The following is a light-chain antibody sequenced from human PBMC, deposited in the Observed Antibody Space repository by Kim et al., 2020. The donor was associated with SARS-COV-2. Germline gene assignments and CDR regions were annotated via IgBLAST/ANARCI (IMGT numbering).Light chain of an antibody. CDR2: SCT. CDR3: QTYDTSLGGSRV. CDR1: SPNIGTGTD. V-gene: IGLV1-40*01. Sequence: FTNSCTWGSPNIGTGTDVPWYQHHPGTTTQVLIFSCTNRPSGVPARFSGSKSGASASLAITALQNEDEGDYYCQTYDTSLGGSRVFGGGTQLTVL. J-gene: IGLJ2*01.